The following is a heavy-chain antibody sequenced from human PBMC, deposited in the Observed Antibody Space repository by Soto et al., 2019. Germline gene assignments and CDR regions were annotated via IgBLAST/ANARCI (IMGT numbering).Heavy chain of an antibody. J-gene: IGHJ4*02. V-gene: IGHV4-59*08. CDR3: ARHYGDFDY. D-gene: IGHD4-17*01. Sequence: SETLSLTCTVSGGSISSYYWSWIRQPPGKGLEWIGYIYYSGSTNYNPYLKSRVTISVDTSKNQFSLKLSSVTAADTAVYYCARHYGDFDYWGQGTLVTVSS. CDR2: IYYSGST. CDR1: GGSISSYY.